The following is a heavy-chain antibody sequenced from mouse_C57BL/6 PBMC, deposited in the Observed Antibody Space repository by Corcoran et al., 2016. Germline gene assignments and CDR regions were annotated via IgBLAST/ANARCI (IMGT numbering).Heavy chain of an antibody. CDR3: ARNYYSNHLWYFDV. V-gene: IGHV1-9*01. D-gene: IGHD2-5*01. Sequence: QVQLQQSGAELMKPGASVKLSCKATGYTFTGYWIEWVKQRPGHGLEWIGEILPGSGSTNYNEKLKGKATFTSDTSSNTAYMQLISLTTEEPAIYYCARNYYSNHLWYFDVWGTGTTVTVSS. CDR1: GYTFTGYW. CDR2: ILPGSGST. J-gene: IGHJ1*03.